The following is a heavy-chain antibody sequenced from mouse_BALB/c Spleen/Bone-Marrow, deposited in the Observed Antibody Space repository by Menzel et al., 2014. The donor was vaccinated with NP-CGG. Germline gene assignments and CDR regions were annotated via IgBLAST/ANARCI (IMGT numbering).Heavy chain of an antibody. CDR2: INPSTGYT. V-gene: IGHV1-7*01. CDR3: ARRDYWYFDV. Sequence: QVQLQQPGAELAKPGASVKMSRKASGYTFTSYWMHWVKQRPGQGLEWIGYINPSTGYTEYNQKFKDKATLTADKSSSTAYMQLSSLTSEDSAVYYCARRDYWYFDVWGAGTTVTVSS. J-gene: IGHJ1*01. CDR1: GYTFTSYW.